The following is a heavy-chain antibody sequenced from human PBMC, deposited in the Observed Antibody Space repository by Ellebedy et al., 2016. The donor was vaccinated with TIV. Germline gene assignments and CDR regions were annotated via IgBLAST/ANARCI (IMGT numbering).Heavy chain of an antibody. CDR2: ASDSCGRT. V-gene: IGHV3-23*01. J-gene: IGHJ4*02. D-gene: IGHD2-2*01. CDR3: AKSTSSVSTSCPDY. Sequence: PGGSLRLSCAASGFTFTSYAMTWLRPAPGKGLEWVSTASDSCGRTYYADSVKVRFTISRDNSKNTLYLQRNSLRAEDTAVYYCAKSTSSVSTSCPDYWGQGTLVTVAS. CDR1: GFTFTSYA.